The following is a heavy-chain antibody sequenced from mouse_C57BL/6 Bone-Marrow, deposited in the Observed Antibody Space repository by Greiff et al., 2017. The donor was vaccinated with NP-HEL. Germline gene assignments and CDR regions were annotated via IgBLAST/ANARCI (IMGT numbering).Heavy chain of an antibody. D-gene: IGHD2-12*01. CDR1: GFTFTTYA. V-gene: IGHV10-3*01. J-gene: IGHJ4*01. Sequence: EVQRVESGGGLVQPKGSLKLSCAASGFTFTTYAMHWVRQAPGKGLEWVARIRSKSSNYATYYADSVKDRFTISRDDSQSMLYLQMNNLKTEDTAMYYCVRDYVNPNYYAMDYWGQGTSVTVSS. CDR2: IRSKSSNYAT. CDR3: VRDYVNPNYYAMDY.